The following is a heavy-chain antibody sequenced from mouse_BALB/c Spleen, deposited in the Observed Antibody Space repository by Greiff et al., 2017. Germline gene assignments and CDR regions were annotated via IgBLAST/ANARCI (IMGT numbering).Heavy chain of an antibody. CDR3: ARHPPDSSGYVFAY. CDR1: GFTFSSYT. Sequence: EVKVEESGGGLVQPGGSLKLSCAASGFTFSSYTMSWVRQTPEKRLEWVAYLSTGGGSTYYPDTVKGRFTISRDNAKNTLYLQMSSLKSEDTAMYYCARHPPDSSGYVFAYWGQGTLVTVSA. V-gene: IGHV5-12-2*01. CDR2: LSTGGGST. D-gene: IGHD3-2*01. J-gene: IGHJ3*01.